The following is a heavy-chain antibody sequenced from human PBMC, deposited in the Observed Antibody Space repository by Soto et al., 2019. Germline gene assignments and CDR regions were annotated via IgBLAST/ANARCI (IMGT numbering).Heavy chain of an antibody. CDR2: ISSSSTI. V-gene: IGHV3-48*02. J-gene: IGHJ4*02. Sequence: EVQLVESGGGLVQPWGSLRLSCAASGFSFSSYSMNWVRQAPGKGLEWVSYISSSSTIYYADSVKGRFTISRDNAKNSLFLQMNSLRDEDTAVYYCARVIAMDLLLHTAPGYWGQGTLVTVSS. CDR3: ARVIAMDLLLHTAPGY. D-gene: IGHD5-18*01. CDR1: GFSFSSYS.